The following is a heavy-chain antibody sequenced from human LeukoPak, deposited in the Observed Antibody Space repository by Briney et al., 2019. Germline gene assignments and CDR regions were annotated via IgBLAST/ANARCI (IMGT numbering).Heavy chain of an antibody. CDR2: ISYDGSNK. CDR1: GFTFSNYA. D-gene: IGHD3-22*01. V-gene: IGHV3-30-3*01. CDR3: ARDLYDSSESAFDI. J-gene: IGHJ3*02. Sequence: GRSLRLSCAASGFTFSNYAMHWVRRAPGKGLEWVAVISYDGSNKYYADSVKGRFTISRDNSKNTLYLQMNSLRAEDTAVYYCARDLYDSSESAFDIWGQGTMVTVSS.